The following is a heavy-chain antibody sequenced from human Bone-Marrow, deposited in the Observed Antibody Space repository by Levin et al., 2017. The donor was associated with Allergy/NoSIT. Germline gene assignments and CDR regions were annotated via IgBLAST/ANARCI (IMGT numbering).Heavy chain of an antibody. D-gene: IGHD2-2*01. CDR3: ARDSEDIVVVPAATKYYYYDYYMDG. CDR2: IYYSGST. V-gene: IGHV4-61*01. J-gene: IGHJ6*03. CDR1: GGSVSSGSYY. Sequence: SETLSLTCTVSGGSVSSGSYYWSWIRQPPGKGLEWIGYIYYSGSTNYNPSLKSRVTISVDTSKNQFSLKLSSVTAADTAVYYCARDSEDIVVVPAATKYYYYDYYMDGWGKGTTVTVSS.